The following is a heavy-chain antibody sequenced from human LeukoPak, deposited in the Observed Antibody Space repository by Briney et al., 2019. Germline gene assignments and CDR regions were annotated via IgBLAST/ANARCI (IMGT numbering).Heavy chain of an antibody. CDR1: GGFVSSGSYY. D-gene: IGHD3-16*02. CDR3: ARDILYYDYVWGSYRPTGFDY. Sequence: SETLSLTCTVSGGFVSSGSYYWSWIRQPPGKGLEWIGYIYYSGSINYNPSLKSRVNISVDTSKNQFSLKLSSVNAADTAVYYCARDILYYDYVWGSYRPTGFDYWGQGTLVTVSS. CDR2: IYYSGSI. J-gene: IGHJ4*02. V-gene: IGHV4-61*01.